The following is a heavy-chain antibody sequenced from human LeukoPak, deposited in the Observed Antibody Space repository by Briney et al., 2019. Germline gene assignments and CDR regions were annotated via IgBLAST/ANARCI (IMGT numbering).Heavy chain of an antibody. J-gene: IGHJ4*02. CDR2: INWDGGST. D-gene: IGHD1-26*01. Sequence: RPGGSLRLSCAASGFTFDDHGMSWVRQAPGKGLEWVAGINWDGGSTGYGDSVKGRFTISRDNAKNSLILQTSSLTVADTGIYYCARDGSPNYGYYAFFDNWGQGTLVTVSS. CDR1: GFTFDDHG. CDR3: ARDGSPNYGYYAFFDN. V-gene: IGHV3-20*04.